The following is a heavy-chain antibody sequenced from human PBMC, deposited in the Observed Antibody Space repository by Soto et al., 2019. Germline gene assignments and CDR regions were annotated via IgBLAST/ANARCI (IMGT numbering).Heavy chain of an antibody. CDR2: ISYDGSNK. CDR3: AKDKGDGYIHYFDY. D-gene: IGHD2-21*01. V-gene: IGHV3-30*18. CDR1: GFTFSSYG. Sequence: QVQLVESGGGVVQPGRSLRLSCAASGFTFSSYGMHWVRQAPGKGLEWVAVISYDGSNKYYADSVKGRFTISRDNSKNTLYLQMNSLRAEDTAVYYCAKDKGDGYIHYFDYWGQGTLVTVSS. J-gene: IGHJ4*02.